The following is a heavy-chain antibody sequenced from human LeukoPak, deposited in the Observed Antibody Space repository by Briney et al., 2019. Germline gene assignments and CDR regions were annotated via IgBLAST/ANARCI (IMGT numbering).Heavy chain of an antibody. CDR3: ARERNDYDSHMDV. Sequence: SETLSLTCTVSGSSISSYYWSWIRQPPGKGLEWIGYIYYSGSTNYNPSLKSRVTISVDTFKNQFSLKLSSVTAADTAVYYCARERNDYDSHMDVWGKGTTVTVSS. CDR2: IYYSGST. V-gene: IGHV4-59*01. J-gene: IGHJ6*03. CDR1: GSSISSYY. D-gene: IGHD3-22*01.